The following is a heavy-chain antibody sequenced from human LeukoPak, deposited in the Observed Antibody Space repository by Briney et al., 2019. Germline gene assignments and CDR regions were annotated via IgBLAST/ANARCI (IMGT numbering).Heavy chain of an antibody. J-gene: IGHJ4*02. CDR3: ARDDGFSCYSY. V-gene: IGHV3-7*01. Sequence: GGSLRLSCAASEFTFSSYWMTWVRQAPGKGLEWVANMNLDGSEKYYVDSVKGRFIISRDNAKNSLFLQMNSLIAEDTAVYYCARDDGFSCYSYWGQGTLVTVSS. CDR2: MNLDGSEK. D-gene: IGHD3/OR15-3a*01. CDR1: EFTFSSYW.